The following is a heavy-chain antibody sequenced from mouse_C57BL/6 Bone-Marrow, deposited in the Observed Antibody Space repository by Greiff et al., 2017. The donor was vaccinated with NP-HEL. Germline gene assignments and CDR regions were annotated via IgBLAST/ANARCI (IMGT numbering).Heavy chain of an antibody. V-gene: IGHV1-66*01. D-gene: IGHD2-4*01. CDR3: ARSYDYDRDWYFDV. Sequence: VQLQESGPELVKPGASVKISCKASGYSFTSYYIHWVKQRPGQGLEWIGWIYPGSGNTKYNEKFKGKATLTADTSSSTAYMQLSSLTSEDSAVYYCARSYDYDRDWYFDVWGTGTTVTVSS. CDR1: GYSFTSYY. CDR2: IYPGSGNT. J-gene: IGHJ1*03.